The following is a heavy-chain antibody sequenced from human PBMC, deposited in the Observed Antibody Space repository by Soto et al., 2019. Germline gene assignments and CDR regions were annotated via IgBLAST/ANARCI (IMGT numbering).Heavy chain of an antibody. CDR2: IGWNSGSI. Sequence: GGSLRLSCAASGFTFDDYAMHWVRQAPGKGLEWVSGIGWNSGSIGYADSVKGRFTISRDNAKNSLYLQMNSLRAEDTALYYCAKDMGYCSSTSCYPYYMDVWGKGTTVTVSS. D-gene: IGHD2-2*01. CDR3: AKDMGYCSSTSCYPYYMDV. J-gene: IGHJ6*03. CDR1: GFTFDDYA. V-gene: IGHV3-9*01.